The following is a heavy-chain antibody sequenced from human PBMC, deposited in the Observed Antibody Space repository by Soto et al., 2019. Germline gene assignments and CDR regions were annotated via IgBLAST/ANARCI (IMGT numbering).Heavy chain of an antibody. J-gene: IGHJ4*02. V-gene: IGHV4-59*01. D-gene: IGHD6-19*01. Sequence: SETLSLTCTVSGGSISSYYWSWIRQPPGKGLEWIGYIYYSGSTNYNPSLKSRVTISVDTSKNQFSLKLSSVTAADTAVYYCARVQAVAGTVLDYWGQGTLVTVSS. CDR3: ARVQAVAGTVLDY. CDR1: GGSISSYY. CDR2: IYYSGST.